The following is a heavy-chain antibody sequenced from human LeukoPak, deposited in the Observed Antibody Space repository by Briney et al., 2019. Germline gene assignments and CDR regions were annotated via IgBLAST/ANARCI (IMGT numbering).Heavy chain of an antibody. D-gene: IGHD3-3*02. CDR2: INSYNGNT. CDR1: GYTFVDYG. J-gene: IGHJ5*02. CDR3: ARDKLARDWFDP. Sequence: ASVKVFCKASGYTFVDYGITWLRQAPGQGLEWMGWINSYNGNTYYAKSLQGRVTMTTDSSTSTAYMELRSLRSDDTAIYYCARDKLARDWFDPWGQGTLVTVSS. V-gene: IGHV1-18*01.